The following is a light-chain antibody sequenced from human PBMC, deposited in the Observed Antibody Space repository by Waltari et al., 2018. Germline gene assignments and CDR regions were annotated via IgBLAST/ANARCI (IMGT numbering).Light chain of an antibody. CDR1: QSVSRY. V-gene: IGKV3-20*01. J-gene: IGKJ1*01. Sequence: EIVLTQSLGTLSLSPGERATLSCRASQSVSRYLAWYQQRPGQPPRLLIYDTSTRATGIPDRFSGSGSGTDFSLTISRLEPEDFAVYYCQKYGTLPATFGQGTKVEI. CDR2: DTS. CDR3: QKYGTLPAT.